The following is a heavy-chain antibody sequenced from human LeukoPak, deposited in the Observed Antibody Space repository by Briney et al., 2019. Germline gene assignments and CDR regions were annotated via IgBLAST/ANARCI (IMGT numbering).Heavy chain of an antibody. CDR1: GFTFNKAW. Sequence: GGSLRLSCAASGFTFNKAWMSWVRLAPGKGLEWVGRIKNKGDGGTTDYAAPVKGRFTVSRDDSKSTLYLQMNSLKTEDTAVYHCTTLGTPFEYWGQGTLVTVSS. J-gene: IGHJ4*02. CDR3: TTLGTPFEY. CDR2: IKNKGDGGTT. D-gene: IGHD3-16*01. V-gene: IGHV3-15*01.